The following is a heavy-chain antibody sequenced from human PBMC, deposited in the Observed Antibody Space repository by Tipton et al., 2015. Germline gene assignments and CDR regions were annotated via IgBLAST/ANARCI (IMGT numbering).Heavy chain of an antibody. Sequence: GLVKPSETLSLTCSVSGGSISSSSYYWGWIRQPPGKGLEWIGSIYYSGSTYYNPSLKSRVTISVDTSKNQFSLKLSSVTAADTAVYYCARHLYYYYYGMDVWGQGTTVTVSS. CDR2: IYYSGST. V-gene: IGHV4-39*01. CDR1: GGSISSSSYY. J-gene: IGHJ6*02. CDR3: ARHLYYYYYGMDV.